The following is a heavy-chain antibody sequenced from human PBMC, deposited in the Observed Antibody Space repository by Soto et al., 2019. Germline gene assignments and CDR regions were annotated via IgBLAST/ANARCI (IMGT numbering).Heavy chain of an antibody. CDR1: GYTFTSYA. J-gene: IGHJ4*02. Sequence: QVQLVQSGAEEKKPGASVKVSCKASGYTFTSYAMHWVRQAPGHRLEWMGWINAGNGNTKYSQKFQGRVTITRDTSASTAYRELRSLRSEDTAVYYCARSIVVVTALDYWGQGTLVTVSS. CDR3: ARSIVVVTALDY. CDR2: INAGNGNT. V-gene: IGHV1-3*05. D-gene: IGHD2-21*02.